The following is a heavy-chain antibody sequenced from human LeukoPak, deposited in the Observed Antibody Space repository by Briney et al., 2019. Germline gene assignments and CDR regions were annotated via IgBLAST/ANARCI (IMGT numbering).Heavy chain of an antibody. J-gene: IGHJ2*01. D-gene: IGHD4-17*01. CDR1: GVSISSGGYY. CDR3: ARLPSAVTKIHWYFDL. V-gene: IGHV4-31*03. CDR2: IYYSGST. Sequence: KPSETLSLTCTVSGVSISSGGYYWSWIRQHPGKGLEWIGYIYYSGSTYYNPPLKSRVTISVDTSKNQFSLKLSSVTAADTAVYYCARLPSAVTKIHWYFDLWGRGTLVTVSS.